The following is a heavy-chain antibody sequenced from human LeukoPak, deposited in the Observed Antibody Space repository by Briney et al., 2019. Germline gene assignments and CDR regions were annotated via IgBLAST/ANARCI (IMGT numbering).Heavy chain of an antibody. CDR1: GFTFSSYA. CDR3: ARQYIVVVPAARTYYYYGMDV. J-gene: IGHJ6*02. V-gene: IGHV3-30-3*01. CDR2: ISYDGSNK. D-gene: IGHD2-2*01. Sequence: GGSLRLSCAASGFTFSSYAMHWVRQAPGKGLEWVAVISYDGSNKYYADSVKGRFTISRDNSKNTLYLQMNSLRAEDTAVYYCARQYIVVVPAARTYYYYGMDVWGQGTTVTVSS.